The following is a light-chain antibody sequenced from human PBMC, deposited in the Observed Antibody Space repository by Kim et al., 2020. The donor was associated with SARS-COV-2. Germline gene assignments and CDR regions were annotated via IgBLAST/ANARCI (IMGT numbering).Light chain of an antibody. CDR1: SLRTYY. J-gene: IGLJ2*01. V-gene: IGLV3-19*01. Sequence: SSELTQDPAVSVALGQTVRITCQGDSLRTYYASWYQQKPGQAPILVIYGKNNRPSGIPDRFSGSGSGNTASLTVTGAQAVDEADYYCNSRDNSGNHVLFGGETQLTVL. CDR2: GKN. CDR3: NSRDNSGNHVL.